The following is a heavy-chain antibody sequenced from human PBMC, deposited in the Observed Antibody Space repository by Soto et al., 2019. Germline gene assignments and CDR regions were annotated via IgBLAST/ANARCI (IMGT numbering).Heavy chain of an antibody. V-gene: IGHV4-31*03. Sequence: PSETLSLTCTVSGGSISSGVYYWSWIRQHPGKGLEWIGYIYYSGSTYYNPSLKSRVTISVDTSKNQFSLKLSSVTAADTAVYYCARDYGAAAGSFGYWGQGTLVTVSS. CDR2: IYYSGST. CDR3: ARDYGAAAGSFGY. J-gene: IGHJ4*02. CDR1: GGSISSGVYY. D-gene: IGHD6-13*01.